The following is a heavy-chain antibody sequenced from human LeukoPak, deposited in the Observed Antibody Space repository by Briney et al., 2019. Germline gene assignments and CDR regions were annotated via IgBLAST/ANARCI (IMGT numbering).Heavy chain of an antibody. V-gene: IGHV1-2*02. Sequence: ASVKVSCKASGYTFTSYYMHWVRQAPGQGLEWMGWINPNSGGTNYAQKFQGRVTMTRDTSISTAYMELSRLRSDDTAVYYCARVASGSYWGGYYFDYWGQGTLVTVSS. J-gene: IGHJ4*02. CDR3: ARVASGSYWGGYYFDY. CDR2: INPNSGGT. D-gene: IGHD1-26*01. CDR1: GYTFTSYY.